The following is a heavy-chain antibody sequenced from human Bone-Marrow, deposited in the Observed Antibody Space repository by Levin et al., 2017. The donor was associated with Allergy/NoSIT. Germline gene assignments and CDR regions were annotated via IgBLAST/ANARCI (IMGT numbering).Heavy chain of an antibody. J-gene: IGHJ6*02. CDR1: GGSISSYY. V-gene: IGHV4-59*08. CDR3: ARRVKMVRGLYYDYGMDV. D-gene: IGHD3-10*01. Sequence: SETLSLTCTVSGGSISSYYWSWIRQPPGKGLEWIGYIYYSGSTNYNPSLKSRVTISVDTSKNQFSLKLSSVTAADTAVYYCARRVKMVRGLYYDYGMDVWGQGTTVTVSS. CDR2: IYYSGST.